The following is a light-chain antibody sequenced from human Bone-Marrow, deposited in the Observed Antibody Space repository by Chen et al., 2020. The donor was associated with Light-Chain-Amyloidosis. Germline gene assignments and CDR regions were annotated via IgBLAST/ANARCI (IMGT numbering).Light chain of an antibody. Sequence: SYELTQPPSVSVSPGQTARITCSGDDLPTKYAYWYQQKPGQATVLVIHRDTERPSGISEPFSGSSSGTTATLTISGVQAEDEADYHCQSADSSGTYEVIFGGGTKLTVL. V-gene: IGLV3-25*03. J-gene: IGLJ2*01. CDR3: QSADSSGTYEVI. CDR1: DLPTKY. CDR2: RDT.